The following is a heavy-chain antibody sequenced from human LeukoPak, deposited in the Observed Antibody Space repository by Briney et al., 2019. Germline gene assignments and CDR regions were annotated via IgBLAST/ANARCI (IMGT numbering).Heavy chain of an antibody. CDR3: ARDRRYNTAPHDAFDI. CDR1: GGSISSYY. Sequence: PSETLSLTCTVSGGSISSYYWSWIRQPPGEGLEWIGYIYYSGSANYNPSLKSRVTISIDTSINQFSLKLTSVTAADTAVYYCARDRRYNTAPHDAFDIWGQGTVVTVSS. CDR2: IYYSGSA. V-gene: IGHV4-59*12. J-gene: IGHJ3*02. D-gene: IGHD1-14*01.